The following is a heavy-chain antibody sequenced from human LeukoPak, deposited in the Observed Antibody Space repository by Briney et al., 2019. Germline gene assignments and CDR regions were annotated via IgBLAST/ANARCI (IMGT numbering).Heavy chain of an antibody. CDR3: ARWKWTYYDFWSGYDTDY. J-gene: IGHJ4*02. V-gene: IGHV1-8*01. Sequence: ASVKVSCKASGYTFTSNDINWVRQATGQGLEWMGWMNPNSGNTGYAQKFQGRVTMTRNTSISTAYMELSSLRSEDTAVYYCARWKWTYYDFWSGYDTDYWGQGTLVTVSS. D-gene: IGHD3-3*01. CDR1: GYTFTSND. CDR2: MNPNSGNT.